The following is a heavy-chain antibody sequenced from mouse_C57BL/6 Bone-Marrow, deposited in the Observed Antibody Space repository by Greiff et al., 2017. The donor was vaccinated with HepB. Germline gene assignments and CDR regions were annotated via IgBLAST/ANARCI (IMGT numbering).Heavy chain of an antibody. V-gene: IGHV14-4*01. CDR3: ARHRNYAYWYFDV. J-gene: IGHJ1*03. CDR2: IDPENGDT. Sequence: VQLQQSGAELVRPGASVKLSCTASGFNIKDDYMHWVKQRPEQGLEWIGWIDPENGDTEYASKFQGKATLTVDTSSSTAYMQLSSLTSEDSAVYYCARHRNYAYWYFDVWGTGTTVTVSS. D-gene: IGHD2-1*01. CDR1: GFNIKDDY.